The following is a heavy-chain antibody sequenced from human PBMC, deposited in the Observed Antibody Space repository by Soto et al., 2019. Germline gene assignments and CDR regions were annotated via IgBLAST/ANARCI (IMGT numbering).Heavy chain of an antibody. Sequence: GGSLRLSCAASGLTFSNAWMNWVRQAPGKGLEWVGRIKSKPDGGTTDYAAPVKGRFTISRDDSKNTLYLQMNSLKTEDTAVYFCITEVIAGEIYLDYFDXWGQGTLVTVSS. D-gene: IGHD2-21*01. CDR3: ITEVIAGEIYLDYFDX. CDR2: IKSKPDGGTT. V-gene: IGHV3-15*07. J-gene: IGHJ4*02. CDR1: GLTFSNAW.